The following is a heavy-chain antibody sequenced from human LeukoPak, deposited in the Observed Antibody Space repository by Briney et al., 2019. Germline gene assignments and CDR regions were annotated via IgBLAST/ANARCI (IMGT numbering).Heavy chain of an antibody. CDR2: ISDSGST. CDR3: ARDSSSSTSFFDS. CDR1: GGSISSISYY. V-gene: IGHV4-39*07. J-gene: IGHJ4*02. D-gene: IGHD2-2*01. Sequence: SETLSLTCTVSGGSISSISYYWGWIRQPPGKGLEWIGSISDSGSTYYNPSLKSRVTISVDTSKNQFSLRLSSLIAADTAFYYCARDSSSSTSFFDSWGQGTLVTVSS.